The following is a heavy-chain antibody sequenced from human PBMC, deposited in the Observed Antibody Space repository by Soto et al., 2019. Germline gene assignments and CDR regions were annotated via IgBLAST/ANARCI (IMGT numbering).Heavy chain of an antibody. V-gene: IGHV1-24*01. J-gene: IGHJ5*02. CDR1: GYTLPELP. CDR3: AAQPTYFDFWSDYPPWFDP. Sequence: VASVKVSCKVSGYTLPELPIHWVRQAPGKGLEWMGGFDPEDGEPIYAQKFQGRVTMTQDTSTDTAYMEMSSLTSEDTAVYYCAAQPTYFDFWSDYPPWFDPWGQGTLVTVSS. D-gene: IGHD3-3*01. CDR2: FDPEDGEP.